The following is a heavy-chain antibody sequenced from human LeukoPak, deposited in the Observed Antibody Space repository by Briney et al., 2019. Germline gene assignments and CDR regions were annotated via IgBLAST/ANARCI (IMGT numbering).Heavy chain of an antibody. CDR2: ISGSGGST. J-gene: IGHJ4*02. CDR1: GFTSSSYA. Sequence: GGSLRLSCAASGFTSSSYAMSWVRQAPGKGLEWVSAISGSGGSTYYADSVKGRFTISRDNSKNTLYLQMNSLRAEDTAVYYCAKSFWGSRYYFDYWGQGTLVTVSS. D-gene: IGHD3-16*01. CDR3: AKSFWGSRYYFDY. V-gene: IGHV3-23*01.